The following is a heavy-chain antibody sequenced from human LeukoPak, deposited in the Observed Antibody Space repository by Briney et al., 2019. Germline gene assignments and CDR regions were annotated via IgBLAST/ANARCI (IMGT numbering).Heavy chain of an antibody. Sequence: GGSLRLSCAASGFTFSSYSMNWVRQAPGKGLERVSYISSGSSTIYYADSVKGRFTISRDNAKNSLYLQMNSLRDEDTAVYYCARTLEESPDYWGQGTLVTVSS. CDR2: ISSGSSTI. D-gene: IGHD1-1*01. V-gene: IGHV3-48*02. CDR1: GFTFSSYS. CDR3: ARTLEESPDY. J-gene: IGHJ4*02.